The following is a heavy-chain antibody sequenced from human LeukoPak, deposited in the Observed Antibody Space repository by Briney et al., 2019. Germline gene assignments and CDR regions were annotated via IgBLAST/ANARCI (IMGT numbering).Heavy chain of an antibody. CDR3: ATRRVGATFDY. CDR2: ISYSGST. CDR1: GGSVNSGSSY. J-gene: IGHJ4*02. V-gene: IGHV4-61*01. D-gene: IGHD1-26*01. Sequence: SETLSLTWTVSGGSVNSGSSYWSWIRQPPGKGLEWIGCISYSGSTNYNPSLRSRVTMSLDTSKNQFSLTLSSVTAADTAVYFCATRRVGATFDYWGQGTLVTVSS.